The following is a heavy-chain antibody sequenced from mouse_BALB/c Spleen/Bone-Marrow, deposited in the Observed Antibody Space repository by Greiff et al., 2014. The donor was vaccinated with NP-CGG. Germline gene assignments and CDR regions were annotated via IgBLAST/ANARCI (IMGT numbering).Heavy chain of an antibody. D-gene: IGHD1-2*01. V-gene: IGHV14-3*02. J-gene: IGHJ2*01. CDR2: IDPANGNT. CDR1: GFNIKDTY. CDR3: ARYRLGTYFDY. Sequence: DVQLQESGAELVKPGASVKLSCTASGFNIKDTYMHWVKQRPEQGLGWIGRIDPANGNTKYDPKFQGKATITADTSSNTAYLQLSSRTSEDTAVYYCARYRLGTYFDYWGQGTTPTVSS.